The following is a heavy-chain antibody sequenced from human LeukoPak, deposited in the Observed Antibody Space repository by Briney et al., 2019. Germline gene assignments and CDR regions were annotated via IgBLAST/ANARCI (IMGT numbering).Heavy chain of an antibody. CDR3: ARESPGYCGGDCYRSAALDY. D-gene: IGHD2-21*02. J-gene: IGHJ4*02. Sequence: ASVKVSCKASGYTFTSYAMNWVRQAPGQGLEWMGWINTNTGNPTYAQGFTGRFVFSLDTSVSTAYLQISSLKAEDTAVYYCARESPGYCGGDCYRSAALDYWGQGTLVTVSS. CDR1: GYTFTSYA. V-gene: IGHV7-4-1*02. CDR2: INTNTGNP.